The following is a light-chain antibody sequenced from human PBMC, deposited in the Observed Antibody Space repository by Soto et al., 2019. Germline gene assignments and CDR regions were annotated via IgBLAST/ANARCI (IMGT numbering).Light chain of an antibody. J-gene: IGKJ4*01. CDR1: QSISSW. V-gene: IGKV1-5*01. CDR2: DAS. CDR3: QQYKGYLT. Sequence: DIQMTQSPSTLSASVGDRVTITCRASQSISSWLAWYQQKPGKAPKLLIYDASSLETGVPSRFSGSGSGTEFTLTFSSLQPDDFATYYCQQYKGYLTFGGGTKVEIK.